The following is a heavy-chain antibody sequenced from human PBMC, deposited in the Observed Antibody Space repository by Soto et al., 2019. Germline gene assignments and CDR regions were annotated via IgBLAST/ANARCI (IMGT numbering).Heavy chain of an antibody. CDR3: ARDRGGADSYGYTGWFDP. CDR2: IIPIFGTA. Sequence: QVQLVQSGAEVKKPGSSVKVSCKASGGTFSSYAISWVRQAPGHGLEWMGGIIPIFGTANYAQKFQGRVTITADESTSTAYMELGSLRAEDTAVYYCARDRGGADSYGYTGWFDPWGQGTLVTVSA. D-gene: IGHD5-18*01. V-gene: IGHV1-69*01. CDR1: GGTFSSYA. J-gene: IGHJ5*02.